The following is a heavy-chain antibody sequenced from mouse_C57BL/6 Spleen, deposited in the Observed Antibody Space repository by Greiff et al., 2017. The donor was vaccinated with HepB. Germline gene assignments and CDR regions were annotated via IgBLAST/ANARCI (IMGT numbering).Heavy chain of an antibody. J-gene: IGHJ3*01. D-gene: IGHD2-1*01. V-gene: IGHV1-85*01. Sequence: QVQLQQSGPELVKPGASVKLSCKASGYTFTSYDINGVKQRPGQGLEWIGWIYPRDGSTKYNEKFKGKATLTVDTSSSTAYMELHSLTSEDSAVYFCARGGYYGNPWFAYWGQGTLVTVSA. CDR2: IYPRDGST. CDR1: GYTFTSYD. CDR3: ARGGYYGNPWFAY.